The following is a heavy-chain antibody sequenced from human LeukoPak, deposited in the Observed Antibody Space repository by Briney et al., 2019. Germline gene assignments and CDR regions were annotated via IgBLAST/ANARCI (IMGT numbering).Heavy chain of an antibody. V-gene: IGHV4-59*08. Sequence: SETLSLTCTVSGGSISTYYWTWIRQPPGKGLEWIGYVYNSGSTNYNPSLKSRVTISADTSKNQFSLKLNSVTAADTAVYYCARRRRIAAAGTDAFDIWGQGTMVTVSS. D-gene: IGHD6-13*01. CDR1: GGSISTYY. CDR3: ARRRRIAAAGTDAFDI. J-gene: IGHJ3*02. CDR2: VYNSGST.